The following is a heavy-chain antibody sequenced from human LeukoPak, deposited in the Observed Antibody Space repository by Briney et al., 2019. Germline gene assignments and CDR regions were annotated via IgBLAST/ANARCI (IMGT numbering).Heavy chain of an antibody. J-gene: IGHJ5*02. D-gene: IGHD2-2*01. V-gene: IGHV5-10-1*01. CDR2: IDPSDSYT. CDR1: GYSFTSHW. CDR3: ARHPGAPFYIVVVPAVPFDP. Sequence: GASLKISCQGSGYSFTSHWISWVRQVPGKGLEWMGRIDPSDSYTNYSPSFQGHVTISADKSISTAYLQWSSLKASDTAMYYCARHPGAPFYIVVVPAVPFDPWGQGTLVTVSS.